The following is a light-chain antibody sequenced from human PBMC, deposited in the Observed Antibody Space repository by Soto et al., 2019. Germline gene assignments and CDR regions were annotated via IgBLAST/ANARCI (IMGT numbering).Light chain of an antibody. CDR2: LDSDGSH. CDR1: SGHSTYA. Sequence: QLVLTQSPSASASLGASVKLTCTLSSGHSTYAIALHQQQPEKGPRYLMKLDSDGSHSKGDGIPDRFSGSSSGAERYLTISSLQSEDEADYYCQTWATGPDWVFGGGTKLTVL. J-gene: IGLJ3*02. V-gene: IGLV4-69*01. CDR3: QTWATGPDWV.